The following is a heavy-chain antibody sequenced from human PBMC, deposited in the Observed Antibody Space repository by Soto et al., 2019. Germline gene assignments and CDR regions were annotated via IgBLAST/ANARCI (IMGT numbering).Heavy chain of an antibody. Sequence: EVQLVESGGGLVQPGGSLRLSCAASGFTFSSYWMSWVRQAPGKGLEWVANIKQDGSEKYYVDSVKGRFTISRDNAKNSLYLQMNSLRAGDTAVYYCAREGSSQEKAPDYWGQGTLVTVSS. CDR3: AREGSSQEKAPDY. CDR2: IKQDGSEK. V-gene: IGHV3-7*05. J-gene: IGHJ4*02. CDR1: GFTFSSYW.